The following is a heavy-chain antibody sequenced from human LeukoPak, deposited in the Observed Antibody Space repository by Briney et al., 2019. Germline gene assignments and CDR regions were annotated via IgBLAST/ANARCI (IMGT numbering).Heavy chain of an antibody. D-gene: IGHD3-22*01. V-gene: IGHV3-43*02. CDR1: GFTFDDYA. J-gene: IGHJ4*02. Sequence: GGSLRLSCAASGFTFDDYAMHWVRQGPGKSLEWVSCICGAGSTTYYADSAKGRFTISRDNSKNSLYLQMNSLTTEDIAFYYCAKDTKFYYDFSAGYFDFWGQGTLVTVSS. CDR2: ICGAGSTT. CDR3: AKDTKFYYDFSAGYFDF.